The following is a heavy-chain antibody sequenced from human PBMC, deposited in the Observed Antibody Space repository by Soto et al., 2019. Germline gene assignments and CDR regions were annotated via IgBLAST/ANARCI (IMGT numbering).Heavy chain of an antibody. CDR1: GFTVSSKY. Sequence: GGSLRLSCAASGFTVSSKYMSWVRQAPGKGLEWVSLIQSGGPTYYADSVKGRFTISRDNSENTLHLQMNSLRAEDTAVYYCARVIRYFDWFHFDYWGKGTLVTVSS. V-gene: IGHV3-66*01. J-gene: IGHJ4*01. D-gene: IGHD3-9*01. CDR2: IQSGGPT. CDR3: ARVIRYFDWFHFDY.